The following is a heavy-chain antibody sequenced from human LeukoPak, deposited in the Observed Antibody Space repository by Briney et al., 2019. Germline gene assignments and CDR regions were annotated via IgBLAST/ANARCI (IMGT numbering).Heavy chain of an antibody. Sequence: ASVKVSCKASGYTFTSYGISWVRQAPGQGLEWMGWMSALNGNTNYQHKFQGRVTMTTDTSKDTAYMELRSLRSDDTAMYYCARDSALLNNGDWYGGSDYWGQGTLVTVSS. CDR2: MSALNGNT. D-gene: IGHD4-17*01. V-gene: IGHV1-18*01. CDR1: GYTFTSYG. J-gene: IGHJ4*02. CDR3: ARDSALLNNGDWYGGSDY.